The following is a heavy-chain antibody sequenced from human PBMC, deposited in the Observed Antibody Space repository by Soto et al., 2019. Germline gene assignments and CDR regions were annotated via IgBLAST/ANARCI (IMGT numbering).Heavy chain of an antibody. Sequence: VQLVESGGGLVQPGGSLRLSCAASGFTFSDHYMDWVRQAPGKGLEWVAVIWYDGSNKYYADSVKGRFTISRDNSKNTLYLQMNSLRAEDTAVYYCARDAAGVNYYYYYGMDVWGQGTTVTVSS. CDR2: IWYDGSNK. J-gene: IGHJ6*02. D-gene: IGHD6-13*01. CDR3: ARDAAGVNYYYYYGMDV. CDR1: GFTFSDHY. V-gene: IGHV3-33*08.